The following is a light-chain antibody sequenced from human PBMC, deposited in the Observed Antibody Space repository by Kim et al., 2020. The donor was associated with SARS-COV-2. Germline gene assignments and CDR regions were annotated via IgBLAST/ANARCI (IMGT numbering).Light chain of an antibody. CDR1: QSVSSRY. CDR2: GAS. Sequence: SPWERATPSCRASQSVSSRYLAWYQQKPGQAPRLLIYGASSRATGIPDRFSGSGSGTDFTLTISRLEPEDFAVYYCQQYGSSPSYSFGQGTKLEI. V-gene: IGKV3-20*01. J-gene: IGKJ2*03. CDR3: QQYGSSPSYS.